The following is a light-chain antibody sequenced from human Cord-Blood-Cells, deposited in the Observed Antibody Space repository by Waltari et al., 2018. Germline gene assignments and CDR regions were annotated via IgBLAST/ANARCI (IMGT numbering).Light chain of an antibody. CDR2: EDN. J-gene: IGLJ3*02. Sequence: NFMLTQPHSVSASPGKTVTIPCPRTSGSIASNYVQWYQQRPGSAPTTVIYEDNQRPSGVPDRFSGSIDSSSNSASLTISGLKTEDEADYYCQSYDSSNRVFGGGTKLTVL. V-gene: IGLV6-57*03. CDR3: QSYDSSNRV. CDR1: SGSIASNY.